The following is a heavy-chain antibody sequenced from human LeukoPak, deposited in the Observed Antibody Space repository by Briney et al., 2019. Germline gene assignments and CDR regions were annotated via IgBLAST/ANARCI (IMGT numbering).Heavy chain of an antibody. D-gene: IGHD2-2*02. CDR2: INSDGTRT. CDR1: GFTFSSYW. Sequence: PGGSLRLSCAASGFTFSSYWMFWVRQAPGKGLVWFSRINSDGTRTTYADSVKGRFTISRDNAKYTLYLQMNSLRAEDTAVYYCARRSSAIPSYFDLWGRGTLVTVSS. V-gene: IGHV3-74*01. CDR3: ARRSSAIPSYFDL. J-gene: IGHJ2*01.